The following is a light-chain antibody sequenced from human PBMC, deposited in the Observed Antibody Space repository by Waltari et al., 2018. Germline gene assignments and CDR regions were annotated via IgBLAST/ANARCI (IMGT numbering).Light chain of an antibody. Sequence: EIVMTQSPATLSVSPGERATLSCRASQSISSQLAWYQQKPGQAPRLLIYGASTRATGIPASFSGSGSGTEFTLTISSLQSEDFAVYFCQQYHESPPITFGPGTKVDIK. CDR2: GAS. J-gene: IGKJ3*01. CDR1: QSISSQ. CDR3: QQYHESPPIT. V-gene: IGKV3-15*01.